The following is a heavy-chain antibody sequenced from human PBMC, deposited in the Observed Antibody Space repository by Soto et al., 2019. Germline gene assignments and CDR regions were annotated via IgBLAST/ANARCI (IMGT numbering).Heavy chain of an antibody. CDR1: GGSISSSSYY. CDR2: IYYSGST. J-gene: IGHJ4*02. D-gene: IGHD2-2*01. V-gene: IGHV4-39*01. Sequence: QLQLQESGPGLVKPSETLSLTCTVSGGSISSSSYYWGWIRQPPGKGLEWIGSIYYSGSTYYNPSLKSRVTISVDTSKNQFSLKRSSVTAADTAVYYFARHGSLIVVVPAAIGAIDYWGQGTLVTVSS. CDR3: ARHGSLIVVVPAAIGAIDY.